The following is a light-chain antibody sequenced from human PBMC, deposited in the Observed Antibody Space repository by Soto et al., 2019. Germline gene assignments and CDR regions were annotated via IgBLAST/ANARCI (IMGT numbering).Light chain of an antibody. Sequence: QSVLTQPASVSGSPGQSITISCTGTSSDVGGYNYVSWYQQHPGKAPKLMIYEVSNGPSGVSNRFSGSKSGNTASLTISGLQAEDEADYYCSSYTSSSTYVFGTGTKV. CDR1: SSDVGGYNY. CDR2: EVS. CDR3: SSYTSSSTYV. J-gene: IGLJ1*01. V-gene: IGLV2-14*01.